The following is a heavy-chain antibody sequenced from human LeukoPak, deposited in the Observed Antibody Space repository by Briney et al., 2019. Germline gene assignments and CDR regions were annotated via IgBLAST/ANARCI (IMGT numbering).Heavy chain of an antibody. D-gene: IGHD5-18*01. V-gene: IGHV3-23*01. CDR3: TKGTIWLPFDY. CDR2: ISGSGGST. J-gene: IGHJ4*02. Sequence: PGGSLRLSCAASGFTFSNYAMSWARQAPGKGLEWVSAISGSGGSTYYADSVKGRFTISRDNSNKTLYLQMNSLRAEDTAVYYCTKGTIWLPFDYWGQGTLVTVSS. CDR1: GFTFSNYA.